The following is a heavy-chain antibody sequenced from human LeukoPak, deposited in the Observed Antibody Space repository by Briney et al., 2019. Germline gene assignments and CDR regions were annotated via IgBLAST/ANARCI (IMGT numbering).Heavy chain of an antibody. J-gene: IGHJ4*02. Sequence: GESLKISCQGSGYSFTSYWISWVRQMPGKGLEWMGRIDPSDSYTNYSPSFQGHVTISADKSISTAYLQWSSLKASDTAMYYCARVGRDSSGYYSLWGQGTLVTVSS. D-gene: IGHD3-22*01. CDR3: ARVGRDSSGYYSL. CDR2: IDPSDSYT. V-gene: IGHV5-10-1*01. CDR1: GYSFTSYW.